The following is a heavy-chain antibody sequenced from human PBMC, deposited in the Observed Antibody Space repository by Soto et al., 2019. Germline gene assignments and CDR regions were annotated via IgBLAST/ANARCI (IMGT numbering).Heavy chain of an antibody. CDR2: IWYDGSNK. V-gene: IGHV3-33*01. CDR3: AISPLYDIFTGPNYYYYYDMDV. Sequence: GGSLRLSCAASGFTFSSYGMHWVRQAPGKGLEWVAVIWYDGSNKYYADSVKGRFTISRDNSKNTLYLQMNSLRAEDTTLYYCAISPLYDIFTGPNYYYYYDMDVWAKRTTVTVS. CDR1: GFTFSSYG. J-gene: IGHJ6*03. D-gene: IGHD3-9*01.